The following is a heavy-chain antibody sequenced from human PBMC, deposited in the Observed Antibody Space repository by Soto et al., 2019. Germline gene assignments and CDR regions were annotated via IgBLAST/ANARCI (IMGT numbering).Heavy chain of an antibody. CDR1: GYTFASYA. CDR3: VRDPPPPDY. V-gene: IGHV1-18*01. J-gene: IGHJ4*02. CDR2: ISAYNGNT. Sequence: QVQLVQSGAEVKKPGASVKVSCKASGYTFASYAISWMRQAPGQGLEWMGWISAYNGNTNYAQKLQGRVTMTTDTSTSTAYVELSSLRSDDTAVYYCVRDPPPPDYWGQGTLVTVSS.